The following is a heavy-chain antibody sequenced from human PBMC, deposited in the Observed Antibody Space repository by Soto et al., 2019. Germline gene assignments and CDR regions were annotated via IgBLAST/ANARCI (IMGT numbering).Heavy chain of an antibody. CDR3: ARGGPSSGWKNWFDP. D-gene: IGHD6-19*01. J-gene: IGHJ5*02. CDR2: IIPIFGTA. Sequence: SLKVSWKAAGGSLSGYAISWVRKANGQGLEWMGGIIPIFGTANYAQKFQGRVTITADKSTSTAYMELSGLRSEDTAVYYCARGGPSSGWKNWFDPWGQGTLVTVSS. V-gene: IGHV1-69*06. CDR1: GGSLSGYA.